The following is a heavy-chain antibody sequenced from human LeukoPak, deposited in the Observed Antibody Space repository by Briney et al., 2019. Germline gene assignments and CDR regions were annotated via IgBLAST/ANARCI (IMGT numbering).Heavy chain of an antibody. Sequence: SETLSLTCAVYGGSFSGYYWSWIRQPPGKGLEWIGEINHSGSTNYNPSLKSRVTISVDTSKNQFSLKLSSVTAADTAVYYCALNYDFWSGYWSYWGQGTLVTVSS. CDR3: ALNYDFWSGYWSY. V-gene: IGHV4-34*01. CDR1: GGSFSGYY. D-gene: IGHD3-3*01. CDR2: INHSGST. J-gene: IGHJ4*02.